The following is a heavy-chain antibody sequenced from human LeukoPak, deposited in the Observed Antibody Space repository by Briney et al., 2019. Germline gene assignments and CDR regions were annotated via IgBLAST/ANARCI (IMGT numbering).Heavy chain of an antibody. J-gene: IGHJ3*02. V-gene: IGHV4-30-4*01. CDR1: GGSISSGGYY. CDR2: IYYSGST. CDR3: AREWKDIVVVPAVTGAFDI. Sequence: SETLSLTCTVSGGSISSGGYYWSWIRQPPGKGLEWIGYIYYSGSTYYNPSLKSRVTISVDTSKNQFSLKLSSVTAADTAVYYCAREWKDIVVVPAVTGAFDIWGQGTMVTVSS. D-gene: IGHD2-2*01.